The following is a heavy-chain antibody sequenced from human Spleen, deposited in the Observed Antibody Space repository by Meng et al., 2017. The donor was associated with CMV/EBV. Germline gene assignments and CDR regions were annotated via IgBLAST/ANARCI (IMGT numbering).Heavy chain of an antibody. CDR3: ATWGGWWGFDN. CDR2: ISYDGSNK. D-gene: IGHD2-8*02. V-gene: IGHV3-30-3*01. CDR1: GFTFSSYA. J-gene: IGHJ4*02. Sequence: GESLKISCAASGFTFSSYAMHWVRQAPGKGLEWVAVISYDGSNKYYADSVKGRFTISRDNSKKSLYLQMNSLRVEDTAVYHCATWGGWWGFDNWGQGSLVTVSS.